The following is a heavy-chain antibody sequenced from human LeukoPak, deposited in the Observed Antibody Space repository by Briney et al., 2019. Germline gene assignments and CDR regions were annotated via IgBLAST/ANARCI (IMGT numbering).Heavy chain of an antibody. CDR3: AKSPGTRMVREVISWFDP. J-gene: IGHJ5*02. CDR2: ISGSGGST. D-gene: IGHD3-10*01. CDR1: GFTFSSNA. V-gene: IGHV3-23*01. Sequence: QAGGSLRLTCAASGFTFSSNAMIWVRQAPGKGLEWVSAISGSGGSTYYADSVKGRFTISRDNSKNTLYLQMNSLRAEDTAVYYCAKSPGTRMVREVISWFDPWGQGTLVTVSS.